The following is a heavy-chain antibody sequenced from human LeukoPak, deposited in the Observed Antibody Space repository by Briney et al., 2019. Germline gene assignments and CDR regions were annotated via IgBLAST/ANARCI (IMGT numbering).Heavy chain of an antibody. Sequence: GRSLRLSCAASGFTFSSYAMHWVRQAPGKGLEWVAVISYDGSNKYYADSVKGRFTISRDNSKNTLYLQMNSLRAEDTAVYYCARGSSLVAGFYYGMDVWGKGTTVTVSS. J-gene: IGHJ6*04. V-gene: IGHV3-30*04. CDR1: GFTFSSYA. CDR2: ISYDGSNK. CDR3: ARGSSLVAGFYYGMDV. D-gene: IGHD6-19*01.